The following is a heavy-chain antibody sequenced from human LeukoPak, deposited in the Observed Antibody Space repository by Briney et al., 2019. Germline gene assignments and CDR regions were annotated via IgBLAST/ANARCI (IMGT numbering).Heavy chain of an antibody. CDR2: INHSGST. Sequence: SETLSLTCAVYGGSFSGYYWSWIRQPPGKGLEWIGEINHSGSTNYNPSLKSRVTISVDTSKNQFSLKLSSVTAADTAVYYCASTPGYSYGYSFDYWGQGTLVTVSS. CDR1: GGSFSGYY. V-gene: IGHV4-34*01. J-gene: IGHJ4*02. CDR3: ASTPGYSYGYSFDY. D-gene: IGHD5-18*01.